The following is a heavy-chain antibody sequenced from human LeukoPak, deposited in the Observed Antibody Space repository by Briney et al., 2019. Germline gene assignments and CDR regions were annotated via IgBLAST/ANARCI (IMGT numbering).Heavy chain of an antibody. Sequence: GASVKVSCKASGGTFSSYAISWVRQAPGQGLEWMGGIIPIFGTADYAQKFQGRVTITADESTSTAYMELSSLRSEDTAVYYYARGHTVNYYDSSGYVDHFDYWGQGTLVTVSS. V-gene: IGHV1-69*13. CDR3: ARGHTVNYYDSSGYVDHFDY. J-gene: IGHJ4*02. CDR1: GGTFSSYA. D-gene: IGHD3-22*01. CDR2: IIPIFGTA.